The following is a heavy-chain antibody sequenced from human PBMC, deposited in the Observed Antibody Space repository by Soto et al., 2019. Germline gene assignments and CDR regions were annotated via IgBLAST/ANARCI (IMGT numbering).Heavy chain of an antibody. CDR1: GYFISTGYY. CDR3: ARGYSGNYFDL. Sequence: SETLSLTCAVSGYFISTGYYWAWIRQSSGKGLEWIGSTHYSGTTYYNTSLKSRVTISVDTSKNQFSLKLTSVTAADTAVYFCARGYSGNYFDLWGQGTLVTVSS. V-gene: IGHV4-38-2*01. J-gene: IGHJ4*02. CDR2: THYSGTT. D-gene: IGHD1-26*01.